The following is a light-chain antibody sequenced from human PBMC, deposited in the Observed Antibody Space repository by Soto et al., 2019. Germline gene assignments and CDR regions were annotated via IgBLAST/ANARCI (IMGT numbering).Light chain of an antibody. Sequence: QSALTQPASVSGSPGQSITISCTGTSSDVGGYNYVCWYKQHPGKAPQLMIYEVTKRPSGVSDRFSGSKSGNTASLTISGLQAEDEAEYYCSSYTSSSTLYVFGTGTKLTVL. J-gene: IGLJ1*01. CDR1: SSDVGGYNY. V-gene: IGLV2-14*01. CDR2: EVT. CDR3: SSYTSSSTLYV.